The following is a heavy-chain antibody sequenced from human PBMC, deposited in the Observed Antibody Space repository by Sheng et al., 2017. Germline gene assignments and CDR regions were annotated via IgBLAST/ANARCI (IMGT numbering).Heavy chain of an antibody. J-gene: IGHJ4*02. V-gene: IGHV3-33*01. CDR3: ARDLWISGFKFFDS. CDR1: GFTFSTYG. D-gene: IGHD3-22*01. Sequence: ESGGGVVQPGRSLRLSCAGSGFTFSTYGIHWVRQAPGKGLEWLTLIWHDGSSQYYAESVKGRFTVSRDNSQNTVYLQMNSLRAEDTAVYFCARDLWISGFKFFDSWGQGILVTVS. CDR2: IWHDGSSQ.